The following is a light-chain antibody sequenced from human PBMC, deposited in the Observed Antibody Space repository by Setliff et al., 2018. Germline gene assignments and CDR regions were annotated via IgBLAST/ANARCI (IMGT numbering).Light chain of an antibody. V-gene: IGKV3-15*01. J-gene: IGKJ1*01. Sequence: EILMTQSPGILSVSPGDRATLSCRASQSVNSNVAWYQQKPGQAPRLLIYGASSRATGIPARFSGSGSGTEFTLTISSLQSEDFALYYCQQYNSGPETFGQGTKVDIK. CDR2: GAS. CDR1: QSVNSN. CDR3: QQYNSGPET.